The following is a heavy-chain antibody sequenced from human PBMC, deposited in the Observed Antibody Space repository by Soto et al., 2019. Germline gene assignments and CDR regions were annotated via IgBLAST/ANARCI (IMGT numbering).Heavy chain of an antibody. Sequence: QVQLQESGPGLVKPSQTLSLTCTVSGGSISSGGYYWSWLRQHPGKGLEWIGYIYYSGSTYYNPSLNSRVTRSVDTSKNQFSLKLSSVTAADTAVYYCAREFLASGYYHDAFDIWGQGTMVTVSS. CDR1: GGSISSGGYY. CDR2: IYYSGST. CDR3: AREFLASGYYHDAFDI. D-gene: IGHD3-3*01. J-gene: IGHJ3*02. V-gene: IGHV4-31*03.